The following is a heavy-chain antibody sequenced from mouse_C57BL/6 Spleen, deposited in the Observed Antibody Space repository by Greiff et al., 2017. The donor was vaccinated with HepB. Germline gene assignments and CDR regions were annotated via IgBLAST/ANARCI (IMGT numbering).Heavy chain of an antibody. CDR1: GFTFSSYA. CDR2: ISDGGSYT. Sequence: EVQVVESGGGLVKPGGSLKLSCAASGFTFSSYAMSWVRQTPEKRLEWVATISDGGSYTYYPDNVKGRFTISRDNAKNNLYLQMGHLKSGDTAMYYCARDWDGYLDYWGQGTTLTVSS. CDR3: ARDWDGYLDY. D-gene: IGHD4-1*01. V-gene: IGHV5-4*01. J-gene: IGHJ2*01.